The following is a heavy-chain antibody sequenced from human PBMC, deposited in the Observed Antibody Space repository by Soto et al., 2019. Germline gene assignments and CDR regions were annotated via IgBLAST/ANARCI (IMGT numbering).Heavy chain of an antibody. CDR1: GGSISSGGYS. V-gene: IGHV4-30-2*01. J-gene: IGHJ4*02. Sequence: SETLSLTCAVSGGSISSGGYSWSWVRQPPGKGLEWIGYIYHSGSTYYNPSLKSRVTISVDRSKNQFSLKLSSVTAADTAVYYCASHYDILTGQTSGAFDDWGQGILVTVSS. D-gene: IGHD3-9*01. CDR2: IYHSGST. CDR3: ASHYDILTGQTSGAFDD.